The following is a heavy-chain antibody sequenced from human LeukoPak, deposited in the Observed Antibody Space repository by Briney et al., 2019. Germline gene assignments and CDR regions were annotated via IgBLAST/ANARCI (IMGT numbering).Heavy chain of an antibody. CDR1: GGSISSGGYY. Sequence: ETLSLTCTVSGGSISSGGYYWSWVRQAPGKGLEWVSVIYSGGSTYYADSVKGRFTISRHNSKNTLYLQMNSLRAEDTAVYYCARKVGPHGAFDIWGQGTMVTVSS. CDR3: ARKVGPHGAFDI. D-gene: IGHD2-2*01. V-gene: IGHV3-53*04. J-gene: IGHJ3*02. CDR2: IYSGGST.